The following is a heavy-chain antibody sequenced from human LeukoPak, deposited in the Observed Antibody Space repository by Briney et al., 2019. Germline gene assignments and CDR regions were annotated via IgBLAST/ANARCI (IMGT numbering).Heavy chain of an antibody. CDR1: GYTFADYY. V-gene: IGHV1-2*02. CDR3: ARVSTSGYRDWLDP. CDR2: IYPKSGGT. D-gene: IGHD3-9*01. Sequence: ASVKVSCKASGYTFADYYIHWVRQAPGQGLEWMGWIYPKSGGTNSAQKFQGRVTMTRDTSISTAYMELSRLKFDDTAVYYCARVSTSGYRDWLDPWGQGTLVTVSS. J-gene: IGHJ5*02.